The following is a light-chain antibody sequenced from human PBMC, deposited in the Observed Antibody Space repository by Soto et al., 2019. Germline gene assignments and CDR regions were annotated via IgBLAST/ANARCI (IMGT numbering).Light chain of an antibody. J-gene: IGLJ1*01. CDR2: EVS. CDR3: SSYTSSSTRV. V-gene: IGLV2-14*01. Sequence: QSALTQPASVSGSPGQSITISCTGTSSDVGAYNYVSWYQQYPGKAPKLMVSEVSDRPSGVSNRFSGSKSGNTASLTISGLHADDEDDYYCSSYTSSSTRVFGTGTKLTVL. CDR1: SSDVGAYNY.